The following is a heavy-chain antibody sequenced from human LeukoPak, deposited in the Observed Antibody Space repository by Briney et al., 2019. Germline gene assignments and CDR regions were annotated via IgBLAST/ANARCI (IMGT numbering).Heavy chain of an antibody. CDR1: GGSIRSSNYY. CDR3: VRLFYYDTSGPPS. V-gene: IGHV4-39*01. CDR2: IYYTGST. J-gene: IGHJ5*02. Sequence: SETLSLTCNVLGGSIRSSNYYWGWIRQPPGKGLEWIGSIYYTGSTYYNPSLKGRGTMSVDTSNNQFSLKLTSATATDTAVYYCVRLFYYDTSGPPSWGQGTLVTVSS. D-gene: IGHD3-22*01.